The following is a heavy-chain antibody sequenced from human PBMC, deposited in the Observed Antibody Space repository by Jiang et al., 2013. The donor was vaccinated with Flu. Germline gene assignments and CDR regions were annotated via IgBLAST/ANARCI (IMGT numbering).Heavy chain of an antibody. CDR2: NHSGST. V-gene: IGHV4-34*01. D-gene: IGHD3-22*01. J-gene: IGHJ2*01. Sequence: NHSGSTNYNPSLKSRVTISVDTSKNQFSLKLSSVTAADTAVYYCARRRVTMIVVGAWYFDLWGRGTLVTVSS. CDR3: ARRRVTMIVVGAWYFDL.